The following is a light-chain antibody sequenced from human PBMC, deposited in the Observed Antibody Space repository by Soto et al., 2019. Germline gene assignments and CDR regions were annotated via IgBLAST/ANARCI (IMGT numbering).Light chain of an antibody. Sequence: EIVMTESPATLSVSPGERFTLSCRASQSVGSDLAWYQQKPGQAPRLLIYGASTRASGIPDRFSGSGSGTDFTLTISRLEPEDSAVYYCQQYGSSPTWTFGQGTKVDIK. CDR1: QSVGSD. V-gene: IGKV3-20*01. J-gene: IGKJ1*01. CDR3: QQYGSSPTWT. CDR2: GAS.